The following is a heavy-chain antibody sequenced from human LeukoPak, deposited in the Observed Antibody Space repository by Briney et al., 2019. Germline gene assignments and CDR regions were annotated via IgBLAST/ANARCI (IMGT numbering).Heavy chain of an antibody. D-gene: IGHD6-19*01. J-gene: IGHJ4*02. CDR3: ARELAVAGPFDY. CDR1: GGSFSGYY. Sequence: SETLSLTCAVYGGSFSGYYWSWIRQPPGKGLEWIGEINHSGSTNYNPSLKSRVTISVDTSKNQFSLKLSSVTAADTAVYYCARELAVAGPFDYWGQGTLVTVSS. CDR2: INHSGST. V-gene: IGHV4-34*01.